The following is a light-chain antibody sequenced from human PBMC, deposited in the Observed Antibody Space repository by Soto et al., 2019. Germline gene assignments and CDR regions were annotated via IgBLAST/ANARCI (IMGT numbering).Light chain of an antibody. Sequence: QSALTQPPSVSGSPGQSVTISCTGTSSDVGSYNRVSWYQQPPGTAPKLMIYEVSNRPSGVPDRFSGSKSGNTASLTISGLQAEDEADYYFSSYTSSSTGVFGGGTKVTVL. V-gene: IGLV2-18*02. CDR3: SSYTSSSTGV. J-gene: IGLJ2*01. CDR1: SSDVGSYNR. CDR2: EVS.